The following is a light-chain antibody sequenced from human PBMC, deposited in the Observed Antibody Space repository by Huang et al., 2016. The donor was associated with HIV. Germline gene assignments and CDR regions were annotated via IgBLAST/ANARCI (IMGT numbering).Light chain of an antibody. CDR1: QSVLYSSNNKNS. Sequence: DIVMTQSPDSLAVSLGERATINCKSSQSVLYSSNNKNSLVWYQQKTGQPPKLLIYSASTRESGVPDRFSGSGSGTDFTLTISSLRAEDVAVYYCQQYYSTPRTFGQGTKVEIK. J-gene: IGKJ1*01. CDR3: QQYYSTPRT. V-gene: IGKV4-1*01. CDR2: SAS.